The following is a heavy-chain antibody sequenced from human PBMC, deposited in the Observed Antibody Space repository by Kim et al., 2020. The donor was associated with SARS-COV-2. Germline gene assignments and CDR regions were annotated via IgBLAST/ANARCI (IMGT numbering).Heavy chain of an antibody. J-gene: IGHJ4*02. V-gene: IGHV3-49*03. CDR3: TREYGGWSGGGYSDY. D-gene: IGHD6-19*01. Sequence: GGSLRLSCTSSGFAFREHAISWFRQAPGKGLEWVGVIRAKAYGGSTDYVPSVKGRFTLSRDDSKSIAYLQMNGLKSEDTALYYCTREYGGWSGGGYSDYWGQGTLVTVSA. CDR2: IRAKAYGGST. CDR1: GFAFREHA.